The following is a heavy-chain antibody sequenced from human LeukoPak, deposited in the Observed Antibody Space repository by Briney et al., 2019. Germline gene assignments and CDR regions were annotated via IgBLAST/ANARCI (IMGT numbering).Heavy chain of an antibody. J-gene: IGHJ4*02. CDR1: GFTFSSYA. Sequence: GGSLRLSCAASGFTFSSYAMHWVRQAPGKGLEWVAVISYDGSNKYYADSVKGRFTISRDNSKNTLYLQMNSLRAEDTAVYYCARDQGGSGGIQLWFDYWGQGTLVTVSS. V-gene: IGHV3-30*04. D-gene: IGHD5-18*01. CDR3: ARDQGGSGGIQLWFDY. CDR2: ISYDGSNK.